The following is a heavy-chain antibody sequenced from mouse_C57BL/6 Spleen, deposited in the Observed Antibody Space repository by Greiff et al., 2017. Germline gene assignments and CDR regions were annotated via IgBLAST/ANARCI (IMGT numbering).Heavy chain of an antibody. CDR1: GYTFTSYW. J-gene: IGHJ2*01. D-gene: IGHD1-1*01. CDR2: IYPGSGST. Sequence: VQLQQPGAELVKPGASVKMSCKASGYTFTSYWITWVKQRPGQGLEWIGDIYPGSGSTNYNEKFKSKATLTVDTSSSTAYMQLSSLTSEDSAVYYCARPNTTVVDFDDWGQGTTRTVSS. V-gene: IGHV1-55*01. CDR3: ARPNTTVVDFDD.